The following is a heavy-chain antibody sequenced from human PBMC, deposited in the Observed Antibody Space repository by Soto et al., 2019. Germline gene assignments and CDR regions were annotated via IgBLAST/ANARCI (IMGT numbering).Heavy chain of an antibody. Sequence: PAETLSLTCTASGFSFSSFCMNWVRQPPGQGLEWIARINTSGSTTYNPSLYSIFTMSVNKSKNLLSLKLSAVAAADTAGDNCARVGNNSNDDDHYYYGMDVWGQGTTVTVSS. J-gene: IGHJ6*02. D-gene: IGHD1-20*01. CDR3: ARVGNNSNDDDHYYYGMDV. CDR2: INTSGST. V-gene: IGHV4-4*07. CDR1: GFSFSSFC.